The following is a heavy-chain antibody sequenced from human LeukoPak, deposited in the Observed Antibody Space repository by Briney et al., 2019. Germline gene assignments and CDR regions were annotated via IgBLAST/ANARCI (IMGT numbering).Heavy chain of an antibody. CDR3: ARDFDRFTIN. CDR2: ISSSSSYI. J-gene: IGHJ4*02. V-gene: IGHV3-21*01. Sequence: GGSLRLSCAASGFTFSSYSMNWVRQAPGKGLEWVSSISSSSSYIYYADSVKGRFTISRDNAKNSLYLQMSSLRAEDTAVYYCARDFDRFTINWGQGTLVTVSS. D-gene: IGHD5-24*01. CDR1: GFTFSSYS.